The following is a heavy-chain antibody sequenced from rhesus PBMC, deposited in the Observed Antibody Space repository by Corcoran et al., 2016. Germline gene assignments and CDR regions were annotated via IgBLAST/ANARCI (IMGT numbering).Heavy chain of an antibody. Sequence: QVQLQESGPGLLKPSETLSLTCAVSGGSISSYYWSWIRQSPGKGLEWIGYIDGVSGRTNYNPSLKSRVTISTDTSKNQVSLKLSSVTAADTAVYYCAKYGYSYAYDYWGQGVLVTVSS. J-gene: IGHJ4*01. CDR3: AKYGYSYAYDY. D-gene: IGHD5-36*01. V-gene: IGHV4-165*01. CDR2: IDGVSGRT. CDR1: GGSISSYY.